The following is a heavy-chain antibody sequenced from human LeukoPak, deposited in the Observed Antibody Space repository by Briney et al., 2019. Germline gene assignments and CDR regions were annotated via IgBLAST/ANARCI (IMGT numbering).Heavy chain of an antibody. CDR1: GFTSTNYA. J-gene: IGHJ4*02. CDR2: LIGSSGST. D-gene: IGHD5-12*01. Sequence: AGSLRLSCAASGFTSTNYAMNWVRQAPGKGLEWVSVLIGSSGSTDYADSVKGRFTISRDNSKNTVFLQMNSLRAEDTAIYYCAKGAYDYIEIGYFDSWGQGTLVTVSS. CDR3: AKGAYDYIEIGYFDS. V-gene: IGHV3-23*01.